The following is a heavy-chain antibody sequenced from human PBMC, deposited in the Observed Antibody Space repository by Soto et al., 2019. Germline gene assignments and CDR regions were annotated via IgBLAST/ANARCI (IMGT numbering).Heavy chain of an antibody. CDR2: INSDGTTI. CDR1: GFTFSNYW. D-gene: IGHD6-19*01. Sequence: EVQLVESGGGLVQPGGSLRLSCAASGFTFSNYWVHWVRQAPGKGLMWVSRINSDGTTINYADSVEGRFTISRDNAKNTRFLQMNSLRVEDTAVYYCARAGWYRFDFWDQGTLVTVSS. CDR3: ARAGWYRFDF. V-gene: IGHV3-74*01. J-gene: IGHJ4*02.